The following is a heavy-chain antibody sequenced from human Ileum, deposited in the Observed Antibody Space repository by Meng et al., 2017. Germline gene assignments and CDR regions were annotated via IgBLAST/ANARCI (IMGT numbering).Heavy chain of an antibody. CDR3: SRDMMD. D-gene: IGHD3-16*01. V-gene: IGHV3-74*01. J-gene: IGHJ4*02. CDR1: GFTFSKTW. CDR2: ISPDGSSS. Sequence: QRWEYGVGSRQPGEALRLYSVACGFTFSKTWMHWVRQGPGKGRVLVSSISPDGSSSNNADSVKGRFTVSRDNSKNTLFLQMSSLRVEDTAMYYCSRDMMDLGQGTLVTVSS.